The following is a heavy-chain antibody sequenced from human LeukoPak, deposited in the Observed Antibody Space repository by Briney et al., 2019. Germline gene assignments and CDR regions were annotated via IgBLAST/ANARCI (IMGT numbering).Heavy chain of an antibody. CDR1: GFTFSSYG. V-gene: IGHV3-33*01. J-gene: IGHJ4*02. CDR2: IWYDGSNR. CDR3: ARGVRWLQLSYFDY. Sequence: PGRSLRLSCAASGFTFSSYGMHWVRQAPGKGLEWVAVIWYDGSNRYYADSVKGRFTVSRDNSKNTLYLQMNSLRAEDTAVYYCARGVRWLQLSYFDYWGQGTLVTVSS. D-gene: IGHD5-24*01.